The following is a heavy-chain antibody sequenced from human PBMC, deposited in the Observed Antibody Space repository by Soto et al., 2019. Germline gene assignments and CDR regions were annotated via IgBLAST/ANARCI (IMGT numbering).Heavy chain of an antibody. CDR3: AKSWRVDWLRRETIGY. Sequence: PGGSLRLSCAASGFTFSSYAMSWVRQAPGEGQDLRSGVRRSGGRTKCADPGEGRIIITRDNSKNTLYLQMHSLRAEDTAVYYCAKSWRVDWLRRETIGYWGQGTLVTVSS. CDR1: GFTFSSYA. D-gene: IGHD5-18*01. V-gene: IGHV3-23*01. CDR2: VRRSGGRT. J-gene: IGHJ4*02.